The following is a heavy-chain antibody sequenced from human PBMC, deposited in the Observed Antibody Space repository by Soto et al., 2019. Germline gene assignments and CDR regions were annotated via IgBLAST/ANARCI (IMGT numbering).Heavy chain of an antibody. V-gene: IGHV3-33*01. D-gene: IGHD1-26*01. J-gene: IGHJ4*02. CDR2: IWYDGSNK. CDR3: ARLMSSRYYFDY. CDR1: GFTFSSYG. Sequence: GGSLRLSCAASGFTFSSYGMHWVRQAPGKGLEWVAVIWYDGSNKYYADSVKGRFTISRDNSKNTLYLQMNSLRAEDTAVYYCARLMSSRYYFDYWGQGTLVTVSS.